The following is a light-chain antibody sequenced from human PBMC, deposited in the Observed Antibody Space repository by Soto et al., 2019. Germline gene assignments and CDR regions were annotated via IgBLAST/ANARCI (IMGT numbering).Light chain of an antibody. Sequence: EIALTQSPATLSLSPGERATLSCRASQSVSSYLAWYQQKPGQAPRLLIYDASNRATGIPARFSGSGSGTDFTLTISSLEPEDFAVYYCQQRSNCPITLGQGTRLEIK. V-gene: IGKV3-11*01. CDR1: QSVSSY. CDR2: DAS. J-gene: IGKJ5*01. CDR3: QQRSNCPIT.